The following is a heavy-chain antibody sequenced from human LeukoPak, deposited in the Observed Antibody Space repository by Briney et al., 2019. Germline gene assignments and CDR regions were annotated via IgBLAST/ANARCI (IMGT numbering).Heavy chain of an antibody. Sequence: GGSLRLSCAASGFTFSSSSMNWVRQAPGKGLEWVSSISSSSSYIYYADSVKGRFTISRDNAKNSLYLQMNSLRAEDTAVYYCATSLLRRPYYYGMDVWGQGTTVTVSS. J-gene: IGHJ6*02. V-gene: IGHV3-21*01. D-gene: IGHD3-22*01. CDR2: ISSSSSYI. CDR3: ATSLLRRPYYYGMDV. CDR1: GFTFSSSS.